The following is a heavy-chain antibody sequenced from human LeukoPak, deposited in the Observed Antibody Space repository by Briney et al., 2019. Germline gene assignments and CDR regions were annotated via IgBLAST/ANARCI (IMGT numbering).Heavy chain of an antibody. CDR1: GFSFSSYS. Sequence: PGGSLRVSCAASGFSFSSYSMDWVRQAPEKGLEWVSSISSGSTSIYYADSVKGRFTISRDNAKNLLYLQMNSLRAEDTAVYYCARVTGTTAGDHWGQGTLVSVSS. CDR3: ARVTGTTAGDH. D-gene: IGHD1-1*01. CDR2: ISSGSTSI. J-gene: IGHJ5*02. V-gene: IGHV3-21*01.